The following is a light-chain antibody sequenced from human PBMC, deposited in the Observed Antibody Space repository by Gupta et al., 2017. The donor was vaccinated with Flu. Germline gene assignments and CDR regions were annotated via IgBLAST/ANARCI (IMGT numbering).Light chain of an antibody. CDR2: NNN. CDR1: SSNIGSNI. CDR3: ETWDDSLNGHVV. Sequence: QSVLTPPPSESGTPGQRVTISRSGSSSNIGSNIVNWYQQLPGTAPRLLIYNNNQRPSGVPDRFSGSKSGTSASLAISGLQSEDEADYYCETWDDSLNGHVVFGGGTKLTVL. J-gene: IGLJ2*01. V-gene: IGLV1-44*01.